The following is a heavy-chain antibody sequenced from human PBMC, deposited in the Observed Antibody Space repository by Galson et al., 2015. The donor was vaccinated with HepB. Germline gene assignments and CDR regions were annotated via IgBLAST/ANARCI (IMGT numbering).Heavy chain of an antibody. Sequence: SLRLSCAASGFNFSRYAIHWVRQAPGKGLECVAVGDSVKGRFTISTDNSKNTLSLLINSLRDEDTAIYYCARSPAAAGHFDFWGQGTLLTVSS. CDR3: ARSPAAAGHFDF. D-gene: IGHD6-13*01. CDR1: GFNFSRYA. J-gene: IGHJ4*02. V-gene: IGHV3-33*01.